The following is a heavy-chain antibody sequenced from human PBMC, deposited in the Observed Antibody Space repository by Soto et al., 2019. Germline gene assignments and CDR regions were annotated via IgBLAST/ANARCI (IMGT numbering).Heavy chain of an antibody. Sequence: SETLSLTCTVSGGSISSSSYYWGWIRQPPGKGLEWIGSIYYSGSTYYNPSLKSRVTISVDTSKNQFSLKLSSVTAADTAVYYCARHLSNYDILTGYYYYYYYGMDVWGQGTTVTVSS. J-gene: IGHJ6*02. D-gene: IGHD3-9*01. CDR3: ARHLSNYDILTGYYYYYYYGMDV. V-gene: IGHV4-39*01. CDR2: IYYSGST. CDR1: GGSISSSSYY.